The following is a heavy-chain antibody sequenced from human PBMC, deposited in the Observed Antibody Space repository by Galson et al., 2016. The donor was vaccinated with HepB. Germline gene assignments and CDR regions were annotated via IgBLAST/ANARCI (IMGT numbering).Heavy chain of an antibody. CDR1: GYSFISQW. J-gene: IGHJ2*01. CDR3: ARGGADGCHTNFYFDL. D-gene: IGHD5-24*01. CDR2: IYPGDSDT. Sequence: QSGAEVKKPGESLKISCKGSGYSFISQWIGWVRQMPGKGLEWMGIIYPGDSDTRYNPSFQGQVTISADHSISTTYLQWSSLKASDTAMYYCARGGADGCHTNFYFDLWGRGTLVTVSS. V-gene: IGHV5-51*01.